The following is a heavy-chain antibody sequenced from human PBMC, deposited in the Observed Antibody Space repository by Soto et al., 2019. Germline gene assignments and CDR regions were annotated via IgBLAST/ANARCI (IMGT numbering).Heavy chain of an antibody. V-gene: IGHV3-49*03. CDR3: TRVRIAEAGTPYYFDY. CDR1: GFTFGDYA. Sequence: EVQLVESGGGLVQPGRSLRLSCTASGFTFGDYAMSWFRQAPGKGLEWVGFIRSKAYGGTTEYAASVKGRFTISRDDSKSFAYLQMNRLKTEDTAVYYCTRVRIAEAGTPYYFDYWGQGTLVTVSS. D-gene: IGHD6-13*01. CDR2: IRSKAYGGTT. J-gene: IGHJ4*02.